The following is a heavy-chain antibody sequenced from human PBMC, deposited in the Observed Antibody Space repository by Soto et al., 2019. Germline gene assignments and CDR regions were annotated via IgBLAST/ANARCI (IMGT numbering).Heavy chain of an antibody. Sequence: SCKESGYTFTSYYMHWVRQAPGRGLEWMGIINPSGGSTSYAQKFQGRVTMTRDTSTSTVYMELSSLRSEDTAVYYCARDRDYDFWSGFTLIDYWGQGTLVTVSS. D-gene: IGHD3-3*01. CDR2: INPSGGST. CDR3: ARDRDYDFWSGFTLIDY. J-gene: IGHJ4*02. V-gene: IGHV1-46*01. CDR1: GYTFTSYY.